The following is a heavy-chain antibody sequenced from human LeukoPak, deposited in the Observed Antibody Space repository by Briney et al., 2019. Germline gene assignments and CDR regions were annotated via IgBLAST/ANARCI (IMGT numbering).Heavy chain of an antibody. Sequence: SETLYLTCAVSGGSISGSSWWTWVRQPPGKGLEWIGEVFHSGSTNYNPSLKSRATISVDTSKNQSSLKLSSVTAADTAVYYCARNSGNTDFDHWDQGTLVTVSS. CDR3: ARNSGNTDFDH. V-gene: IGHV4-4*02. CDR2: VFHSGST. D-gene: IGHD1-26*01. J-gene: IGHJ4*02. CDR1: GGSISGSSW.